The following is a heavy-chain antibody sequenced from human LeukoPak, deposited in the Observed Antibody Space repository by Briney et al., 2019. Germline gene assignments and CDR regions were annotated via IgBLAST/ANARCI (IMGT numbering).Heavy chain of an antibody. J-gene: IGHJ5*02. V-gene: IGHV3-21*01. Sequence: PGGSLRLSCAASGFTFSSYAMSWVRQAPGKGLEWVSSISSSSSYIYYADSVKGRFTISRDNAKNSLYLQMNSLRAEDTAVYYCARVSSSGWYNWFDPWGQGTLVTVSS. CDR2: ISSSSSYI. CDR1: GFTFSSYA. D-gene: IGHD6-19*01. CDR3: ARVSSSGWYNWFDP.